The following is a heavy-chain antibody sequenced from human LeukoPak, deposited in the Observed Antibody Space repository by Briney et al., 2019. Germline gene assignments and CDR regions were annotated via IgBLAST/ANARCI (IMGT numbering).Heavy chain of an antibody. Sequence: ASVKVSCTASGYTFTSYAMHWVRQAPGQRLEWMGWINAGNGNTKYSQKFQGRVTITRDTSASTAYMELSSLRSEDTAVYYCARGHDYGDYVPDNVAFDIWGQGTMVTVSS. CDR2: INAGNGNT. V-gene: IGHV1-3*01. J-gene: IGHJ3*02. CDR3: ARGHDYGDYVPDNVAFDI. CDR1: GYTFTSYA. D-gene: IGHD4-17*01.